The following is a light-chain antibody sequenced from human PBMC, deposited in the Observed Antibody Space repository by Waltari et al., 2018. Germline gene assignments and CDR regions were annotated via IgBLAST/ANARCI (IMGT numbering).Light chain of an antibody. CDR2: DVN. Sequence: QSALTQPASVSGSPGQSITISCTGTSNDVGGYNYVSWYQQHPGKAPKLMTFDVNDRPSGVSNRFSGSKSGNTASLTISGLQAEDEADYYCNSFTSSSTWVFGGGTKLTVL. CDR1: SNDVGGYNY. J-gene: IGLJ3*02. CDR3: NSFTSSSTWV. V-gene: IGLV2-14*01.